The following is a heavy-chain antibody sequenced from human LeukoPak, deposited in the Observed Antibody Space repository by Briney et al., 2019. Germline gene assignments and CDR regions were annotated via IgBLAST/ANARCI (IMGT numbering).Heavy chain of an antibody. CDR1: GYTFTSYG. D-gene: IGHD3-9*01. V-gene: IGHV1-18*01. CDR2: ISAYNGNT. CDR3: ARVDVLRYFDWLLLDYGMDV. Sequence: ASVKVSCKASGYTFTSYGISWVRQAPGQGLEWMGWISAYNGNTNYAQKLQGRVTMTTDTSTSTAYMELRSLRSDDTAVYYCARVDVLRYFDWLLLDYGMDVWGQGTTVTVSS. J-gene: IGHJ6*02.